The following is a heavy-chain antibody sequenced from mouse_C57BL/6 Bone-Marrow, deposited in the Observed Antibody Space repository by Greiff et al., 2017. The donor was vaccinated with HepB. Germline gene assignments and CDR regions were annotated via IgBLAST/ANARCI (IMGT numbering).Heavy chain of an antibody. V-gene: IGHV1-64*01. Sequence: QVQLQQPGAELLKPGASVKLSCKASGYTFTSYWMHWVKQRPGQGLEWIGMIHPNSGSTNYNEKFKSKATLTVDKSSSTAYMQLSSLTSEDSAVYYCARFTLITTVVAPDYWGQGTTLTVSS. D-gene: IGHD1-1*01. CDR1: GYTFTSYW. J-gene: IGHJ2*01. CDR3: ARFTLITTVVAPDY. CDR2: IHPNSGST.